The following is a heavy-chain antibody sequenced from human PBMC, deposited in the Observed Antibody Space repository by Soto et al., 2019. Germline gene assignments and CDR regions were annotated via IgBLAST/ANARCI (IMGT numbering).Heavy chain of an antibody. J-gene: IGHJ4*02. D-gene: IGHD6-6*01. Sequence: SLRLSCAASGFTFSSYEMNWVRQAPGKGLEWVSYISGGGTIIYYADSVKGRFTISRDNAKNSLYLQMNSLRGEDTAVYYCARDFITSSGHFDYWGQGTLVTVSS. CDR3: ARDFITSSGHFDY. V-gene: IGHV3-48*03. CDR1: GFTFSSYE. CDR2: ISGGGTII.